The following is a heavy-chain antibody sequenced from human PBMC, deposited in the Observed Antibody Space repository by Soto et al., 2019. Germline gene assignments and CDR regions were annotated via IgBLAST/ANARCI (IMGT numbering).Heavy chain of an antibody. V-gene: IGHV4-34*01. Sequence: SETLSLTCAVYGGSFSGYYWSWIRQPPGKGLEWIGEINHSGSTNYNPSLKSRVTISVDTSKNQFSLKLSSVTAADTAVYYCASTIGPDSSGYYAFDIWGQGTMVTVSS. CDR3: ASTIGPDSSGYYAFDI. CDR1: GGSFSGYY. J-gene: IGHJ3*02. CDR2: INHSGST. D-gene: IGHD3-22*01.